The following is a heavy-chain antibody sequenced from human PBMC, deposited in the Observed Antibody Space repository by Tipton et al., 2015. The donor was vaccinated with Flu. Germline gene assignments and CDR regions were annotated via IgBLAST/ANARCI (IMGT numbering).Heavy chain of an antibody. CDR2: IKSDGTST. D-gene: IGHD5-18*01. Sequence: GSLRLSCAASGFSFSSHWMIWVRQPPGEGLVWVSRIKSDGTSTTYADSVKGRFTISRDNAKNTLYLQMNSLRAEDTAMYYCARVQGSAMAYGMDVWGQGTTVTVSS. CDR3: ARVQGSAMAYGMDV. V-gene: IGHV3-74*01. CDR1: GFSFSSHW. J-gene: IGHJ6*02.